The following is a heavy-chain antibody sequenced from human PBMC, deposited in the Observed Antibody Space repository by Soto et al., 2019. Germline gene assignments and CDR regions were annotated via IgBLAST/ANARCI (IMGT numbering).Heavy chain of an antibody. Sequence: QVHLQESGPGLVKPPQTLSLTCTVPGGSISSGGYYWSWIRQHPGKGLEWIGYIYYSGSTYYNPSLKSRVTISVDTSQNPCSLKLSSVTAADTAVYYCARASSSSWDESDYWGQGTLVTVSS. CDR2: IYYSGST. CDR1: GGSISSGGYY. J-gene: IGHJ4*02. D-gene: IGHD6-13*01. V-gene: IGHV4-31*03. CDR3: ARASSSSWDESDY.